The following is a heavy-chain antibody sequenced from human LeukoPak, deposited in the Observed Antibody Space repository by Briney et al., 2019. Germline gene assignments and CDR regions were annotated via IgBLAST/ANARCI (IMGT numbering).Heavy chain of an antibody. V-gene: IGHV3-21*01. CDR2: ISSSSSYI. D-gene: IGHD2-15*01. Sequence: SGGSLRLSCAASGFTFSSYSMNWVRQAPGKGLEWVSSISSSSSYIYYADSVKGRFTISRDNAKNSLYLQMNSLRAEDTAVYYCARADGFVVVVAADPPRGYYMDVWGKGTTVTVSS. CDR1: GFTFSSYS. CDR3: ARADGFVVVVAADPPRGYYMDV. J-gene: IGHJ6*03.